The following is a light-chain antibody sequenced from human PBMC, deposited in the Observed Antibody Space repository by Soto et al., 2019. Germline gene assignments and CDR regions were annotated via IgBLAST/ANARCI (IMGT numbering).Light chain of an antibody. CDR2: AAS. Sequence: MTQSPATLSVSPGERATLSCRASQGISNFLAWYQQKPGKVPKLLISAASTLQSGVPSRFSGSGSGTDFTLTITSLQPEDVATYYCQKYSSVITFCQGTRLEIK. V-gene: IGKV1-27*01. J-gene: IGKJ5*01. CDR3: QKYSSVIT. CDR1: QGISNF.